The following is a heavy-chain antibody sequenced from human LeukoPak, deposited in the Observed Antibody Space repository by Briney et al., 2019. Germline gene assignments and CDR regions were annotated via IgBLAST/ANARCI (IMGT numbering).Heavy chain of an antibody. D-gene: IGHD2-15*01. CDR1: GFTFSSYE. J-gene: IGHJ4*02. Sequence: QPGGSLRLSCAASGFTFSSYEMNWVRQAPGKGLEWVSYISSSGSTIYYADSVKGRFTISRDNAKNSLYLQMNSLRAEDTAVYYCARARYCSCGSCGYYFDYWGQGTLVTVSS. V-gene: IGHV3-48*03. CDR3: ARARYCSCGSCGYYFDY. CDR2: ISSSGSTI.